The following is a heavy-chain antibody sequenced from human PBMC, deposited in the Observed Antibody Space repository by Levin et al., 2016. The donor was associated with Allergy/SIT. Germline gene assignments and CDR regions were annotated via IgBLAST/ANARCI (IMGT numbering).Heavy chain of an antibody. Sequence: GESLKISCAASGFTFITYAMSWVRQAPGKGLEWVSTISGSGGSTYYADSVKGRFTISRDNSENTLYLQMNSLRAEDTAVYYCAKDSGMVIITVDWGQGTLVTVSS. V-gene: IGHV3-23*01. CDR3: AKDSGMVIITVD. J-gene: IGHJ4*01. CDR2: ISGSGGST. CDR1: GFTFITYA. D-gene: IGHD3-22*01.